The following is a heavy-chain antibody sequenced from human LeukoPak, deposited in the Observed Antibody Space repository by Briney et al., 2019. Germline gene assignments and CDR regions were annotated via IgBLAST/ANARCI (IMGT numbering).Heavy chain of an antibody. Sequence: GGSLRLSCAASGFTFAGYAMSWVRQAPGKGLEWVAVISYDGSNKFYADSVKGRFTISRDNSKNTLYLQMNSLRAEDTAVYYCASEGVPGLVPAASSFDYWGQGTLVTVSS. V-gene: IGHV3-30-3*01. CDR1: GFTFAGYA. CDR2: ISYDGSNK. CDR3: ASEGVPGLVPAASSFDY. D-gene: IGHD2-2*01. J-gene: IGHJ4*02.